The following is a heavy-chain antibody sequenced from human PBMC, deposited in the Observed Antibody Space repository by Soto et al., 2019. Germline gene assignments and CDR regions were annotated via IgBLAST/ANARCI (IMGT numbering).Heavy chain of an antibody. Sequence: QVQLVQSGAEVKKPGASVKVSCKASGYTFTSYGISWVRQAPGQGLEWMGWISAYNGNTNYAQKLQGRVTMTTDTSTSTAYMELRSLRSDDTAVYYCARESWGTTVTTIYYYYYYYMDVWGKGTTVTV. CDR3: ARESWGTTVTTIYYYYYYYMDV. D-gene: IGHD1-1*01. V-gene: IGHV1-18*01. CDR1: GYTFTSYG. J-gene: IGHJ6*03. CDR2: ISAYNGNT.